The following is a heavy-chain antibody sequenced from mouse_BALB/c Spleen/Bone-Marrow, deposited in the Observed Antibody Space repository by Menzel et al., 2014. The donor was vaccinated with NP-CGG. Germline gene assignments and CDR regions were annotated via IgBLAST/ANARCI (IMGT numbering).Heavy chain of an antibody. D-gene: IGHD3-1*01. Sequence: EVQLQQSGPELVKPGASVKISCKASGYTFTDYNMHWVKQSHGKSLEWIGYIYPYNGGTGYNQKFKSKATLTVDNSSSTAYMELRRLTYEDSEVCYCARRAGGWYFEVWGAGTTVTVSS. V-gene: IGHV1S29*02. CDR2: IYPYNGGT. CDR1: GYTFTDYN. J-gene: IGHJ1*01. CDR3: ARRAGGWYFEV.